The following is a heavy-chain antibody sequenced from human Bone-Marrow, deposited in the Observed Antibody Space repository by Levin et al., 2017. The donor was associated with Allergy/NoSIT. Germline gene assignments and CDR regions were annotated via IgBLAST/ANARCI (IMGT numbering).Heavy chain of an antibody. J-gene: IGHJ1*01. V-gene: IGHV3-53*01. Sequence: LSLTCAASGFTVSSYYMSWVRQAPGKGLEWVSVIYSGDSTYYADSVKGRFTISRDSSKNTLSLQMNSLRAEDTAVYYCARDGNQRAFQYWGQGTLVTVSS. D-gene: IGHD1-14*01. CDR3: ARDGNQRAFQY. CDR2: IYSGDST. CDR1: GFTVSSYY.